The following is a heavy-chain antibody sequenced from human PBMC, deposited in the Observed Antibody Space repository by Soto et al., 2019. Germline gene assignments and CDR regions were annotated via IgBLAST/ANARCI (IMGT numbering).Heavy chain of an antibody. V-gene: IGHV1-69*06. CDR1: GGTFSSYA. CDR3: ARHNRYGQKGNLDY. J-gene: IGHJ4*02. Sequence: GASVKVSCKASGGTFSSYAIRWVRQAPGQGLEWMGGIIPIFGTANYAQKFQGRVTITADKSTSTAYMELSSLRSEDTAVYYCARHNRYGQKGNLDYWGQGTLVTVSS. D-gene: IGHD5-18*01. CDR2: IIPIFGTA.